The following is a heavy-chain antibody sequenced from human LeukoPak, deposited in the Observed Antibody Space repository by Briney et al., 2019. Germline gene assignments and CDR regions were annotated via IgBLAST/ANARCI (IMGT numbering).Heavy chain of an antibody. D-gene: IGHD2-8*01. Sequence: GGSLRLSCSDSKFTFSNAWMNWVRQAPGMGLEWVAKIKQDGSEKYYVDSVKGRFTISRDNAKNSLYLQMNSLKAEDTALYYCARVSYYPHDAFDIWGQGTMVTVSS. CDR1: KFTFSNAW. CDR2: IKQDGSEK. J-gene: IGHJ3*02. V-gene: IGHV3-7*01. CDR3: ARVSYYPHDAFDI.